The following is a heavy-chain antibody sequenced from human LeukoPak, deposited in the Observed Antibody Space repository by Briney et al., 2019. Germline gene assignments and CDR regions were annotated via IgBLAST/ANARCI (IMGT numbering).Heavy chain of an antibody. J-gene: IGHJ4*02. V-gene: IGHV3-11*01. CDR1: GFTYSDYY. CDR2: ISSSGSTI. D-gene: IGHD3-3*01. CDR3: ASMYYDLWSGYYTGPPLY. Sequence: GGSLRLSCAASGFTYSDYYMSWIRPAPGKGLEWVSYISSSGSTIYYADSVKDRFTISRDNAKNSLYLQMNSLRAEDTAVYYCASMYYDLWSGYYTGPPLYWGQGTLVTVSS.